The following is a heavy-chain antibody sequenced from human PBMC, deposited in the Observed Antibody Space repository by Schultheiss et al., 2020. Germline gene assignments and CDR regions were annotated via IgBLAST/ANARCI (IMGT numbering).Heavy chain of an antibody. D-gene: IGHD3-22*01. J-gene: IGHJ1*01. Sequence: SETLSLTCTVSGGSISSCGYYWSWIRQHPGKGLEWIGYIYYSGSTYYNPSLKSRVTMSVDTSKNQFSLKLNSVTAADTAVYYCASGSHYYDSSDLDHAEYFRHWGQGTVVTVSS. V-gene: IGHV4-31*03. CDR3: ASGSHYYDSSDLDHAEYFRH. CDR2: IYYSGST. CDR1: GGSISSCGYY.